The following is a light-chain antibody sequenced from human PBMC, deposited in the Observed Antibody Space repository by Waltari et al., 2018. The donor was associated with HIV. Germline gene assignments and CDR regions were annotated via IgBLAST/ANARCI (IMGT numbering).Light chain of an antibody. V-gene: IGKV1-39*01. J-gene: IGKJ2*01. CDR3: QQSFRSPYT. CDR1: QSINTY. Sequence: DIQMTQSPSSLSASVGDKVTITCRASQSINTYLNWYQQKSGEAPKLLIHAASNLKSGVPSRFSGSGSGTDFTLTISSLQPEDFAAYFCQQSFRSPYTFGQGTKLDFK. CDR2: AAS.